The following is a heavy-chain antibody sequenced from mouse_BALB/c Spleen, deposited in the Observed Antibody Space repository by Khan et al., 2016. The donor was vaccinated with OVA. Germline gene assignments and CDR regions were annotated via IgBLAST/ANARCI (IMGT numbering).Heavy chain of an antibody. CDR2: INPSNGGT. V-gene: IGHV1S81*02. CDR3: KRTGWAAFAY. D-gene: IGHD1-1*02. CDR1: GYTFTSYY. Sequence: QVQLQQSGAELVKPGASVKLSCKASGYTFTSYYIYWVKQRPGQGLEWIGGINPSNGGTYFNAKFESKATLTVDKSSSTAFMQVSSLTSEASVVYNSKRTGWAAFAYWGPGTLVTVSA. J-gene: IGHJ3*01.